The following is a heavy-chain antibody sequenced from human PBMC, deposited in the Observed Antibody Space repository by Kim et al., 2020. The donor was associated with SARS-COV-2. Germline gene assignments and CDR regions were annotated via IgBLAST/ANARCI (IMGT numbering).Heavy chain of an antibody. J-gene: IGHJ6*02. Sequence: GGSLRLSCAASGFTFSNAWMSWVRQAPGKGLEWVGRIKSKTDGGTTYYAAPVKGRFTISRDDSKNTLYLQMNSLKTEDTAVYYCTTLLRYFDWLAVKYYYYGMDVGGQGTTVTVSS. CDR3: TTLLRYFDWLAVKYYYYGMDV. D-gene: IGHD3-9*01. V-gene: IGHV3-15*01. CDR1: GFTFSNAW. CDR2: IKSKTDGGTT.